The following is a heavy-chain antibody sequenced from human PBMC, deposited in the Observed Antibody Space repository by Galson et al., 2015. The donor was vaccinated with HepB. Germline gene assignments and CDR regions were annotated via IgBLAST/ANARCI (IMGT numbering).Heavy chain of an antibody. Sequence: SLRLSCAASGFSFSGSTMHWVRQAPGQGLEWVARIRSKANNYGTAYATSLKGRFTISRDDSKDTAYLQMDSLQSEDMAVYYCTKAAGVAVADTHYYYGLDVWGQGTMVTVSS. V-gene: IGHV3-73*01. CDR2: IRSKANNYGT. J-gene: IGHJ6*02. CDR1: GFSFSGST. D-gene: IGHD6-19*01. CDR3: TKAAGVAVADTHYYYGLDV.